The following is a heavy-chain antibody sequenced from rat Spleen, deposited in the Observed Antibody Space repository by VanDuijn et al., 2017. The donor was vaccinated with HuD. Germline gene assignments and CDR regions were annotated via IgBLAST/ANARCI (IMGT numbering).Heavy chain of an antibody. J-gene: IGHJ2*01. CDR1: GFTFSNYG. CDR3: TTYDSGYGH. Sequence: EVQLVESGGGLVQPGRSLKLSCVASGFTFSNYGMAWVRQAPTKGLEWVASINDSGGSTYYRGAVKGRCTISRDNAKRTLYRQIDSLRSEDTATYYCTTYDSGYGHWGQGVMVTVSS. CDR2: INDSGGST. D-gene: IGHD4-3*01. V-gene: IGHV5-27*01.